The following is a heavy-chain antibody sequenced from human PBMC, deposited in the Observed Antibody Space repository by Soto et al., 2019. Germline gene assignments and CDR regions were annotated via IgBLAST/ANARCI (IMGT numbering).Heavy chain of an antibody. D-gene: IGHD2-2*01. CDR1: GYTFTTYG. CDR3: ARGYCNSPNCSGRDWFDP. J-gene: IGHJ5*02. Sequence: QGQLVQSGAEVKKPGASVKVSCKASGYTFTTYGINWVRQAPGLGLEWMGWVSTYNGDTKYAQKLQGRVTMTTDTSTNTANMELRSLRSDDTAVYYCARGYCNSPNCSGRDWFDPWGKGTLVTVSP. V-gene: IGHV1-18*01. CDR2: VSTYNGDT.